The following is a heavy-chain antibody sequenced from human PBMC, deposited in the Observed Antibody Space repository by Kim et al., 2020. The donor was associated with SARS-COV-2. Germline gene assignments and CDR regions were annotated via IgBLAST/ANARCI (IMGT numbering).Heavy chain of an antibody. D-gene: IGHD1-20*01. V-gene: IGHV4-59*01. CDR1: GGPINNYY. CDR3: ARSAHSVYNAFDY. J-gene: IGHJ4*02. CDR2: IDESGST. Sequence: SETLSLTCGVSGGPINNYYWSWIRQPPGKGLEWIALIDESGSTSYNASFNSRVTISIDTSENQFSLKLRSMTAADTAIYYCARSAHSVYNAFDYWGQGTLVTVSS.